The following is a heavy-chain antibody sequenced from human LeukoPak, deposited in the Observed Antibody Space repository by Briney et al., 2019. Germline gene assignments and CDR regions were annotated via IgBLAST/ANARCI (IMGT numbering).Heavy chain of an antibody. J-gene: IGHJ5*02. CDR2: VDPEDGET. Sequence: ASVKISCKVSGYTFTDYYMHWVQQAPGKGLEWMGLVDPEDGETIYAEKFQGRVTITADTSTDTAYMELSSLRSEDTAVYYCATQGGSSSCVNWFDPWGQGTLVTVSS. V-gene: IGHV1-69-2*01. D-gene: IGHD6-13*01. CDR1: GYTFTDYY. CDR3: ATQGGSSSCVNWFDP.